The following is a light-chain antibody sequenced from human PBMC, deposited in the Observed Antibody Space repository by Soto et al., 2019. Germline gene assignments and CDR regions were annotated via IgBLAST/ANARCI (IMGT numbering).Light chain of an antibody. J-gene: IGKJ1*01. CDR2: GAS. CDR3: QQYGSSGT. Sequence: SQSAGALSLSTGERATLSCRASQSVSNNYLAWYQQKPGQAPRLLIYGASNRATGIPDRFSGSGSGTDFTLTISRLEPEDFAVYYCQQYGSSGTFAQGTKVAIK. CDR1: QSVSNNY. V-gene: IGKV3-20*01.